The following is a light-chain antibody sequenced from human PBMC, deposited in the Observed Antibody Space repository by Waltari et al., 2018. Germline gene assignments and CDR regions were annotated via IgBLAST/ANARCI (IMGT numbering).Light chain of an antibody. J-gene: IGKJ1*01. Sequence: AIQSTQSPSSLSPSVGDQVTITCRASQGSRVDFAWYQQTPGKAPKLLIYGASSLQSGGPSSVSGGASGSDFTLTISSLQPEDSATYCCLQDYIYPRTFGQGTKVELK. CDR1: QGSRVD. V-gene: IGKV1-6*01. CDR3: LQDYIYPRT. CDR2: GAS.